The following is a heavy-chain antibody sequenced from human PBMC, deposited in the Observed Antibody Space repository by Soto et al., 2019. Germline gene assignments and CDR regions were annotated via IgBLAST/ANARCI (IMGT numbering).Heavy chain of an antibody. Sequence: PGGSLRLSCAASGFTFSNAWMSWVRQAPGMGLEWVAVIERGGSTHYADSVKGRFTISRDNSENMIYLQLHSLRAEDTAVHYCAKDTPLRFLEWVNMGAFAIWGRGTMVTVSS. J-gene: IGHJ3*02. V-gene: IGHV3-66*01. D-gene: IGHD3-3*01. CDR1: GFTFSNAW. CDR3: AKDTPLRFLEWVNMGAFAI. CDR2: IERGGST.